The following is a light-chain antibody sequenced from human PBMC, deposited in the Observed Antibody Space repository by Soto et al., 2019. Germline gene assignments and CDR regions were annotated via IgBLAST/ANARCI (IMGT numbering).Light chain of an antibody. CDR3: QKYYSAPQT. V-gene: IGKV1-27*01. Sequence: DIPMTQSPSSLSASVGDRVTITCRASQGISNYLAWYQQKPGKVPKLLIYAASTLQSGVPSRFSGSGSGTDFTLTINSLQPEDVATYYCQKYYSAPQTFGQGTRLEIK. CDR1: QGISNY. CDR2: AAS. J-gene: IGKJ5*01.